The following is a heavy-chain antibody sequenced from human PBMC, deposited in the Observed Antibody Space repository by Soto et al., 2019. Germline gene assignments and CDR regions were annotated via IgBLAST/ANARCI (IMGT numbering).Heavy chain of an antibody. CDR3: AKDDQYSSGWYYFDY. V-gene: IGHV3-30*18. CDR2: ISYDGSNK. Sequence: PGGSLRLSCAASGFTFSSYGMHWVRQAPGKGLEWVAVISYDGSNKYYADSVKGRFTISRDNSKNTLYLQMNSLRAEDTAVYYCAKDDQYSSGWYYFDYWGQGTLVTVSS. D-gene: IGHD6-19*01. J-gene: IGHJ4*02. CDR1: GFTFSSYG.